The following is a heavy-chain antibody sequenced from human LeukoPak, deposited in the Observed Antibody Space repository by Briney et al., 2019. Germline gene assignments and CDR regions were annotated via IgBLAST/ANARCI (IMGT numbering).Heavy chain of an antibody. CDR1: GGSISSSGHY. V-gene: IGHV4-39*07. D-gene: IGHD4-17*01. Sequence: PSETLSLTCSVSGGSISSSGHYWGWIRQSPERGLDWIGSIYSNGNAYYNPSVKSRMTISVDTSKNQFSLRLTSVTAAETAVYYCARSATVTTGYFDYWGQGALVTVSS. CDR3: ARSATVTTGYFDY. CDR2: IYSNGNA. J-gene: IGHJ4*02.